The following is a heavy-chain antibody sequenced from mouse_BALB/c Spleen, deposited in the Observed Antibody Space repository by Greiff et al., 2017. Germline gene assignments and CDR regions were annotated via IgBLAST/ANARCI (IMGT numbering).Heavy chain of an antibody. J-gene: IGHJ2*01. V-gene: IGHV1-9*01. CDR3: AREDGRRYFDY. D-gene: IGHD2-3*01. CDR1: GYTFSSYW. Sequence: VKLMESGAELMKPGASVKISCKATGYTFSSYWIEWVKQRPGHGLEWIGEILPGSGSTNYNEKFKGKATFTADTSSNTAYMQLSSLTSEDSAVYYCAREDGRRYFDYWGQGTTLTVSS. CDR2: ILPGSGST.